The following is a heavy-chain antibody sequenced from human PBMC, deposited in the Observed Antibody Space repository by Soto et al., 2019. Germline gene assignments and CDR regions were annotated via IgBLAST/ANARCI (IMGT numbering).Heavy chain of an antibody. CDR2: INAGNGNT. J-gene: IGHJ4*02. Sequence: ASVKVSCKASGYTFTSYAMHWVHQAPGQRLEWMGWINAGNGNTKYSQKFQGRVTITRDTSASTAYMEMSSLRSEDTAVYYCARVRVVATPALGYCSGGSCYSPGYWGQGTLVTVSS. CDR1: GYTFTSYA. V-gene: IGHV1-3*01. D-gene: IGHD2-15*01. CDR3: ARVRVVATPALGYCSGGSCYSPGY.